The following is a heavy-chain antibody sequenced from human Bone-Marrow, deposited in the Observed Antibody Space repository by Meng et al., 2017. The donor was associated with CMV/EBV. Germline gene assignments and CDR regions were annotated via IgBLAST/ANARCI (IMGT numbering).Heavy chain of an antibody. V-gene: IGHV1-18*01. CDR1: GYTFTSYG. J-gene: IGHJ5*02. Sequence: ASVKVSCKASGYTFTSYGISWVRQAPGQGLEWMGWISTYNGNTNYAQKFQGRVTMTTNTSTSTAYMELRSLRSDDTAVYYCARDLAVRILGRWFDPWGQGTLVTVSS. CDR2: ISTYNGNT. D-gene: IGHD3-3*01. CDR3: ARDLAVRILGRWFDP.